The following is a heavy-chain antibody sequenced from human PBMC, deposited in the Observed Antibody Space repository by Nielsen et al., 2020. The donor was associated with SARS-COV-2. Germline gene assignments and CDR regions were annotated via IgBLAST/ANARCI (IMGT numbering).Heavy chain of an antibody. D-gene: IGHD6-13*01. CDR3: ARVNRPIAYYYFDY. V-gene: IGHV1-18*01. CDR2: ISAYNGNT. J-gene: IGHJ4*02. Sequence: ASVKVSCKASGYTFTGYGISWVRQAPGQGLEWMGWISAYNGNTNYAQKLQGRVTMTTDTSTSTAYMELSSLRSEDTAVYYCARVNRPIAYYYFDYWGQGTLVTVSS. CDR1: GYTFTGYG.